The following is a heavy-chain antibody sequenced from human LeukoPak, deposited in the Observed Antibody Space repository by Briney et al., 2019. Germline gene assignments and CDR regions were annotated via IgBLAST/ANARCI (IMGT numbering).Heavy chain of an antibody. J-gene: IGHJ5*02. CDR2: IYYTGST. V-gene: IGHV4-59*01. CDR1: GGSISRDF. D-gene: IGHD4-17*01. Sequence: SETLSLTCTVSGGSISRDFWSWIRQPPGKGVEWIGYIYYTGSTNYNPSLKSRVTISIDTSKNQFSLRLSSVTAADTAVYYCASGYGDYWFDPWGQGTLVTVSS. CDR3: ASGYGDYWFDP.